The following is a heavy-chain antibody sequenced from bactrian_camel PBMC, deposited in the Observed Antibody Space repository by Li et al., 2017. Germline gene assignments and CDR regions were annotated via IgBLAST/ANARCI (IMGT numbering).Heavy chain of an antibody. CDR2: ISSDGAP. J-gene: IGHJ4*01. V-gene: IGHV3S53*01. CDR3: AACRDRRYTNDRPVYTY. Sequence: HVQLVESGGGSVQAGGSLKLSCTSSGYDISTCEKGWFRQAPGKERELVSFISSDGAPTYADSVKGRFSISRDNDKGTILLQMHNLQTEDTAVYYCAACRDRRYTNDRPVYTYWGQGTQVTVS. D-gene: IGHD1*01. CDR1: GYDISTCE.